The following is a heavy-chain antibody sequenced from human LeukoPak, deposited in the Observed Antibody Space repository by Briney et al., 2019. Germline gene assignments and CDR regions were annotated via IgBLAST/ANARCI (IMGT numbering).Heavy chain of an antibody. CDR1: GFTFSSYE. J-gene: IGHJ4*02. CDR3: ARVGDYYGDYVRFDY. V-gene: IGHV3-74*01. Sequence: GGSLRLSCAASGFTFSSYEMNWVRQAPGKGLVWVSRINSDGSSTSYADSVKGRFTISRDNAKNTLYLQMNSLRDEDTAVYYCARVGDYYGDYVRFDYWGQGTLVTVSS. D-gene: IGHD4-17*01. CDR2: INSDGSST.